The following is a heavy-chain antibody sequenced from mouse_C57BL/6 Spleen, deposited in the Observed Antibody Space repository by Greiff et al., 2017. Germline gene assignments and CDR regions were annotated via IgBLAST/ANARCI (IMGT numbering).Heavy chain of an antibody. CDR2: INPNNGGT. D-gene: IGHD2-2*01. CDR3: ARMRGYGFDY. J-gene: IGHJ2*01. Sequence: VHVKQSGPELVKPGASVKISCKASGYTFTDYYMNWVKQSHGKSLEWIGDINPNNGGTSYNQKFKGKATLTVDKSSSTAYMELRSLTSEDSAVYYCARMRGYGFDYWGQGTTLTVSS. CDR1: GYTFTDYY. V-gene: IGHV1-26*01.